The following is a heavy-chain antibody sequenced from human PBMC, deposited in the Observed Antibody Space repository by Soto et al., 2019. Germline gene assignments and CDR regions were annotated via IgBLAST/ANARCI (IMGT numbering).Heavy chain of an antibody. J-gene: IGHJ6*03. CDR3: ARHGDILTGLVHYMDV. CDR1: GGSISSSSYY. CDR2: IYYSGST. Sequence: SETLSLTCTVSGGSISSSSYYWGWIRQPPGKGLEWIGSIYYSGSTYYNPSLKSRVTISVDTSKNQFSLKLSSVTAADTAVYYCARHGDILTGLVHYMDVWGKGTTVTVSS. D-gene: IGHD3-9*01. V-gene: IGHV4-39*01.